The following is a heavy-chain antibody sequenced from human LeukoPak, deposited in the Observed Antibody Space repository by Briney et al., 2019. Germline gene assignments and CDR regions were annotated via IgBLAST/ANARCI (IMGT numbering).Heavy chain of an antibody. Sequence: PGGSLRLSCAASGFTLSSYAMSWVRQAPGKGLEWVSAISGSGGSTYYADSVKGRFTISRDNAKNSLYLQMNSLRAEDTAVYYCARFIAAPYYFDYWGRGTLVTVSS. D-gene: IGHD6-13*01. J-gene: IGHJ4*02. V-gene: IGHV3-23*01. CDR2: ISGSGGST. CDR1: GFTLSSYA. CDR3: ARFIAAPYYFDY.